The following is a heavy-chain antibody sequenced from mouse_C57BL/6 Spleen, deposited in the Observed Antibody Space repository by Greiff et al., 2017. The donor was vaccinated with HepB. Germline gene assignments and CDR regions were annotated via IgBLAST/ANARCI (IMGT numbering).Heavy chain of an antibody. V-gene: IGHV1-80*01. D-gene: IGHD4-1*01. Sequence: QVQLQQSGAELVKPGASVKISCKASGYAFSSYWMNWVKQRPGKGLEWIGQIYPGDGDTNYNGKFKGKATLTADKSSSTAYMQLSSLTSEDSAVYFCARRRSLTGDFDYWGQGTTLTVSS. J-gene: IGHJ2*01. CDR3: ARRRSLTGDFDY. CDR1: GYAFSSYW. CDR2: IYPGDGDT.